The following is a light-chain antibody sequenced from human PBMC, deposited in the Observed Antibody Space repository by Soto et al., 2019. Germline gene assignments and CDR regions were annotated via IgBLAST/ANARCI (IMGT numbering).Light chain of an antibody. J-gene: IGKJ4*01. V-gene: IGKV1-5*03. CDR1: QSINNW. Sequence: DIQMTQSPSTLSASVGDRVTITCRASQSINNWLAWYQQKPGKAPKLLIYKTTDLEIAVPSRFSGSGSGTEFSLTISSLQPDDFATYYCQQYKSFSLTFGGGTRVEVK. CDR3: QQYKSFSLT. CDR2: KTT.